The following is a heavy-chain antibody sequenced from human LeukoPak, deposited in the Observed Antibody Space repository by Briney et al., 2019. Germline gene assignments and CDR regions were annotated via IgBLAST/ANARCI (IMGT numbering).Heavy chain of an antibody. CDR3: ATAWATTVTDDDAFDI. V-gene: IGHV4-31*03. Sequence: ETSETLSLTCTVSGGSISSGGYYWSWIRQHPGKGLEWIGYIYYSGSTYYNPSLKSRVTISVDTSKNQFSLKLSSVTAADTAVYYCATAWATTVTDDDAFDIWGQGTMVTVSS. D-gene: IGHD4-17*01. CDR2: IYYSGST. CDR1: GGSISSGGYY. J-gene: IGHJ3*02.